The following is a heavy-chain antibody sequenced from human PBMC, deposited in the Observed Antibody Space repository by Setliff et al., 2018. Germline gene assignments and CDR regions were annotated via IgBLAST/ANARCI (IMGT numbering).Heavy chain of an antibody. CDR3: ARDGGLLQFLEWSRSYMDV. V-gene: IGHV3-33*08. J-gene: IGHJ6*03. Sequence: GGSLRLSCAASGFTFSTYRMHWVRQAPGKGLEWVAVIWDDGVKKYHADSVKGRFTISRDNAKNTLYLQMSSLRAEDTAVYYCARDGGLLQFLEWSRSYMDVWGKGTTVTVSS. D-gene: IGHD3-3*01. CDR1: GFTFSTYR. CDR2: IWDDGVKK.